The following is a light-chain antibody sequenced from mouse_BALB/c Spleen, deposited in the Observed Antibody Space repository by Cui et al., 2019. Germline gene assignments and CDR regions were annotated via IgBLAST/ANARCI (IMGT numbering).Light chain of an antibody. CDR2: LTS. CDR3: QQWSSNPLT. CDR1: SSVSY. J-gene: IGKJ5*01. V-gene: IGKV4-68*01. Sequence: QIVSTQPPAIMSTSPGEKVTITCSASSSVSYMYWYQQKPRSSPKPWIYLTSNLASGVPARFSGSGSGTSYSLTISSVEAEDAATYYCQQWSSNPLTFGAGTKLELK.